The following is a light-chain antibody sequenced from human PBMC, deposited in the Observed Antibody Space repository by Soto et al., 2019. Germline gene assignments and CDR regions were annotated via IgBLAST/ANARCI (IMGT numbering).Light chain of an antibody. Sequence: DIQMTQSPSTLSASVGDRVTITCRASQSISSWLAWYQQKPGKAPKLLIYKASSLESGVPSRFSGSGSGTEFTLTISWLQPDDFATYYCQQYNSYSLYTFGQGTKLEIK. CDR2: KAS. V-gene: IGKV1-5*03. J-gene: IGKJ2*01. CDR1: QSISSW. CDR3: QQYNSYSLYT.